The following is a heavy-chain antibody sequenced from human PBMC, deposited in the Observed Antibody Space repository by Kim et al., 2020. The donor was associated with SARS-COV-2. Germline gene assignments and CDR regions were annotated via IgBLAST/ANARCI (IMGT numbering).Heavy chain of an antibody. V-gene: IGHV4-39*07. CDR2: IYYSGST. J-gene: IGHJ4*02. CDR3: ARGLRIQLWLHFDY. Sequence: SETLSLTCTVSGGSISSSSYYWGWIRQPPGKGLEWIGSIYYSGSTYYNPSLKSRVTISVDTSKNQFSLKLSSVTAADTAVYYCARGLRIQLWLHFDYWGQGTLVTVSS. CDR1: GGSISSSSYY. D-gene: IGHD5-18*01.